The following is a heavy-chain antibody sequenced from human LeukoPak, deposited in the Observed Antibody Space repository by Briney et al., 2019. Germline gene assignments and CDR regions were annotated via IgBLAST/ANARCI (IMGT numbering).Heavy chain of an antibody. CDR2: IHYTGST. V-gene: IGHV4-39*07. CDR1: GGSIRSITYN. CDR3: ARTGGSFYFYYYMDV. D-gene: IGHD1-26*01. Sequence: SETLSLTCTVPGGSIRSITYNWRWIRQPPGKGLEGIGSIHYTGSTYYNPSLKNRVTISVDTSNNQFSLKLSSVTAADTAVYYCARTGGSFYFYYYMDVWGKGTTVTVSS. J-gene: IGHJ6*03.